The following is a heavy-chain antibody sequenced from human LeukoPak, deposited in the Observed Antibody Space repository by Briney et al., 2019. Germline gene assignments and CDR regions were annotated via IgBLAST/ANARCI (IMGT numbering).Heavy chain of an antibody. CDR1: GYTLTELS. V-gene: IGHV1-24*01. J-gene: IGHJ3*02. CDR2: FDPEDGET. CDR3: ATRVAVAVLDAFDI. D-gene: IGHD6-19*01. Sequence: ASVKVSCKVSGYTLTELSMHWVRQAPGKGLEWMGGFDPEDGETIYAQKFQGRVTMTEDTSTDTAYMELSSLRSEDTAVYYCATRVAVAVLDAFDIWGQGTMVTVSS.